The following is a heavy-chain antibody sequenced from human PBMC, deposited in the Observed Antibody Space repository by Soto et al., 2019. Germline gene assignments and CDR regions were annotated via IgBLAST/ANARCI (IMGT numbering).Heavy chain of an antibody. CDR1: GFTFSDYG. D-gene: IGHD3-10*01. Sequence: GGSLRLSCAASGFTFSDYGMSWVRQAPGKGLEWVSGVSGSGDSGTGDRTYYAGSVKGRFTTSRDNSKNTLYLQMNSLRVEDTAVYYCAKDEKGVIADYFDCWGQGTLVTVSS. J-gene: IGHJ4*02. CDR3: AKDEKGVIADYFDC. V-gene: IGHV3-23*01. CDR2: VSGSGDSGTGDRT.